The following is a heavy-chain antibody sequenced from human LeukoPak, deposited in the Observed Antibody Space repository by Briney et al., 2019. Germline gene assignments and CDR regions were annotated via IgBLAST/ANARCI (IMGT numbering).Heavy chain of an antibody. D-gene: IGHD6-19*01. V-gene: IGHV4-61*01. Sequence: SETLSLTCTVSGGSVSSGTYYWSWIRQPPGKGLEWIGYTYSSGSSNYNPSLKSRVTISVDKSKNQFSLKVSSVTAADTAVYYCAREAVAANWFDPWGQGTLVTVSS. CDR1: GGSVSSGTYY. CDR3: AREAVAANWFDP. CDR2: TYSSGSS. J-gene: IGHJ5*02.